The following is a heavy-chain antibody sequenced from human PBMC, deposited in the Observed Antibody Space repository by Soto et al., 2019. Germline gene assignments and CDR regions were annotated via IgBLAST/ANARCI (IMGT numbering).Heavy chain of an antibody. Sequence: SLRLSCAASGFTFSSYAMSWVRQAPGKGLEWVAVISYDGSNKYYADSVKGRFTISRDNSKNTLNLQMNSLRAEDTAVYYCARDLGYSSSWYVYWGQGTLVTVSS. J-gene: IGHJ4*02. CDR2: ISYDGSNK. CDR1: GFTFSSYA. CDR3: ARDLGYSSSWYVY. D-gene: IGHD6-13*01. V-gene: IGHV3-30-3*01.